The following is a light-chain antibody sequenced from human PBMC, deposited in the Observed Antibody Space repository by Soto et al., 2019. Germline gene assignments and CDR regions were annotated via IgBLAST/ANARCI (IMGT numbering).Light chain of an antibody. CDR1: SSNIGNDY. CDR3: GAWDSSLSVWV. Sequence: QSVLTQPPSVSAAPGQRVTISCSGSSSNIGNDYVSWYQQLPGTAPKLLIYENNHRPSGIPDRFSGSKSGTSATLGITGLQTGDEADYYCGAWDSSLSVWVFGGGTKVTVL. V-gene: IGLV1-51*01. J-gene: IGLJ3*02. CDR2: ENN.